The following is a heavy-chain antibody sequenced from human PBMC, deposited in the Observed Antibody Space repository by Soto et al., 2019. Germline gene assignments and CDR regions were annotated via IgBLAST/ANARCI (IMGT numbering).Heavy chain of an antibody. V-gene: IGHV3-74*01. J-gene: IGHJ4*02. CDR2: INSDGRST. CDR3: AKGYGGYDYAN. D-gene: IGHD5-12*01. Sequence: EVQLVESGGGLVQPGGSLRLSCAASGFTFSSYWMHWVRQAPGKGLVWVSRINSDGRSTTYADSVKGRFTISRDNAKNTVYLQMNSLGAEDRAVYFCAKGYGGYDYANGGQGSLFTVSS. CDR1: GFTFSSYW.